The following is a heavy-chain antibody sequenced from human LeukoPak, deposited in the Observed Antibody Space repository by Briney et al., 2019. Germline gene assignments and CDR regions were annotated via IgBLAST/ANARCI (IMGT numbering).Heavy chain of an antibody. J-gene: IGHJ4*02. CDR2: INPNGGGT. V-gene: IGHV1-2*02. CDR1: GYTFIGYY. CDR3: ARGGYGGGNSGVIDS. Sequence: ASVKVSCKASGYTFIGYYIHWVRQAPGQGLEWMGWINPNGGGTHYVQKFQGRVTMTRDTSISTAYMKVSRLRSDDTALYYCARGGYGGGNSGVIDSWGQGTLVTVSS. D-gene: IGHD4-23*01.